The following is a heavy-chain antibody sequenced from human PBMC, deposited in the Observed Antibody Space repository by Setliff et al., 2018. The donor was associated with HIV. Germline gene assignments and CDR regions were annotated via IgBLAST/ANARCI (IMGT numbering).Heavy chain of an antibody. J-gene: IGHJ4*02. D-gene: IGHD2-15*01. Sequence: PGGSLRLSCAASGFTFSDYYMNWVRQAPGKGLEWVGRTTNKADSYNTNYAASVKGRFTIARDDSKKSLYLQMNSLKIEDTAVYYCVRGLGSEFDYWGQGTLVTVSS. V-gene: IGHV3-72*01. CDR2: TTNKADSYNT. CDR3: VRGLGSEFDY. CDR1: GFTFSDYY.